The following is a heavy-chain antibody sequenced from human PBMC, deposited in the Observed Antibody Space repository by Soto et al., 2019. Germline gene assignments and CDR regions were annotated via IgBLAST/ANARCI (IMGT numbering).Heavy chain of an antibody. CDR2: IIPIFGTA. CDR3: ARSPYYYDSSGPPPGNYYYYGMDV. CDR1: GGTFSSYA. D-gene: IGHD3-22*01. V-gene: IGHV1-69*13. Sequence: GASVKVSWKASGGTFSSYAISWVRQAPGQGLEWMGGIIPIFGTANYAQKFQGRVTITADESTSTAYMELSSLRSEDTAVYYCARSPYYYDSSGPPPGNYYYYGMDVWGQGTTVTVSS. J-gene: IGHJ6*02.